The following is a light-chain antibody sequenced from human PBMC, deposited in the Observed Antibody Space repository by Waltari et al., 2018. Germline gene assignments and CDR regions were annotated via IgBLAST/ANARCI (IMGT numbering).Light chain of an antibody. V-gene: IGLV1-40*01. CDR3: QSYDSSLSGSKV. CDR2: GNS. Sequence: QSVLTQPPSVSGAPGQRVTISCTGSSSNIGAGYDVHWYQQLPGTAPKPLSSGNSNRPSGVPDRFSGSKTGTSASPAITGLQAEDEADYYCQSYDSSLSGSKVFGGGTKLTVL. J-gene: IGLJ2*01. CDR1: SSNIGAGYD.